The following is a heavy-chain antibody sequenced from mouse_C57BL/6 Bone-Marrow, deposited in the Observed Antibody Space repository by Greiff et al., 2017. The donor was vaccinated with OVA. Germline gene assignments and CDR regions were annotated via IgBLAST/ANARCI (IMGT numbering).Heavy chain of an antibody. CDR1: GYTFTSYW. Sequence: VKLQQPGAELVRPGSSVKLSCKASGYTFTSYWMHWVKQRPIQGLEWIGNIDPSDSETHYNQKFKDKATLTVDESSSTAYMQLSSLTSEDSAVYYCARSPTVVPHYFDYWGQGTTLTVSS. CDR3: ARSPTVVPHYFDY. CDR2: IDPSDSET. V-gene: IGHV1-52*01. J-gene: IGHJ2*01. D-gene: IGHD1-1*01.